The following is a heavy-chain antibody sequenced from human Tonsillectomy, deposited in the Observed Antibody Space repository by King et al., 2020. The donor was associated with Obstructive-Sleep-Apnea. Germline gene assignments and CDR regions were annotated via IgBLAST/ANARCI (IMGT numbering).Heavy chain of an antibody. J-gene: IGHJ4*02. V-gene: IGHV3-9*01. CDR3: AKDLGTRGFDY. Sequence: VQLVESGGGLVQPGRSLRLSCAASGFTFDDYAMHWVRQAPGKGLEWVSGICWNSGSIGYADAVKGRFTISRDNAKNSLYLQMNSLRAEDTALYYCAKDLGTRGFDYWGQGTLVTVSS. CDR2: ICWNSGSI. CDR1: GFTFDDYA. D-gene: IGHD3-16*01.